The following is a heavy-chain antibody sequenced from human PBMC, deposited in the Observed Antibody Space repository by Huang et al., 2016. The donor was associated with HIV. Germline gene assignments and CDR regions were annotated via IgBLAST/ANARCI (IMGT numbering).Heavy chain of an antibody. Sequence: EVQLVESGGGLVQPGGSLRLSCAASGFTFSSYSMNWVRQAPGKGLEWVSYISSSSSTIYDADSVKGRFTISRDNAKNSLYLQMNSLRDEDTAVYYCARGTRIVGARYYFDYWGQGTLVTVSS. CDR2: ISSSSSTI. D-gene: IGHD1-26*01. V-gene: IGHV3-48*02. CDR3: ARGTRIVGARYYFDY. CDR1: GFTFSSYS. J-gene: IGHJ4*02.